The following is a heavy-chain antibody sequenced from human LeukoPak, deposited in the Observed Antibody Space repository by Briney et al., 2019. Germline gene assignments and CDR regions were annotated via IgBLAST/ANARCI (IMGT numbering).Heavy chain of an antibody. CDR3: ARFETVAAKPFEY. V-gene: IGHV3-74*01. Sequence: PGGSLRLSCAASGFTFSSYWMHWVRQAPGKGLVWVSRINTDGSSTSYADSVKGRFTISRDNAKNSLYLQMDSLRAEDTAVYYCARFETVAAKPFEYWGQGALVTVSS. D-gene: IGHD6-19*01. CDR2: INTDGSST. CDR1: GFTFSSYW. J-gene: IGHJ4*02.